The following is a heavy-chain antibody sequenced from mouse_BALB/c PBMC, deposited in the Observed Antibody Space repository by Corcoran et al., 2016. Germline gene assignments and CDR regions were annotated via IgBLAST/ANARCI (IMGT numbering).Heavy chain of an antibody. CDR1: GFSLSTSGMG. Sequence: QVTLKESGPGILQPSQTLSLTCSFSGFSLSTSGMGVGWIRQPSGKGLEWLAHIWWDDDKRYNPALKSRLTISKDTSSNQVFLKIASVDTADTATYDCARDRYDAAMDYWGQGTSVTVSS. D-gene: IGHD2-14*01. CDR3: ARDRYDAAMDY. V-gene: IGHV8-8*01. J-gene: IGHJ4*01. CDR2: IWWDDDK.